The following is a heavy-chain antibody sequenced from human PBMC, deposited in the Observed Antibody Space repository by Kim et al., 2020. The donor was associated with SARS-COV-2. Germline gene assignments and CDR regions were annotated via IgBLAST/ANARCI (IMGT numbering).Heavy chain of an antibody. Sequence: YYNPSIKSRVTISVDTSKSKFSLKLSSVTAEDTAVYYCVSGSSRLFLFDYWGQGTLVTVSS. J-gene: IGHJ4*02. V-gene: IGHV4-30-2*04. CDR3: VSGSSRLFLFDY. D-gene: IGHD2-21*01.